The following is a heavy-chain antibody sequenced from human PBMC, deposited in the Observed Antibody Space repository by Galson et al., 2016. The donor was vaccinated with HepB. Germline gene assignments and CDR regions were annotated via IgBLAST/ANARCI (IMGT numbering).Heavy chain of an antibody. V-gene: IGHV3-74*01. J-gene: IGHJ5*02. CDR3: ARGTASSGSPNWFDP. D-gene: IGHD3-22*01. CDR1: GFTFSTYR. Sequence: SLRLSCAASGFTFSTYRMHWVRQAPGKGLVWVARIDSDGSSTNYAAFAKGRFTISRDNTKNTLNLQMNSLTAKDTAVYYCARGTASSGSPNWFDPWGQGTLVTVSS. CDR2: IDSDGSST.